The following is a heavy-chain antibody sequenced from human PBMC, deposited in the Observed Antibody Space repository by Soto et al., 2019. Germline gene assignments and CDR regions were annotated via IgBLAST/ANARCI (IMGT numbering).Heavy chain of an antibody. J-gene: IGHJ4*02. Sequence: EVQLVESGGGLVQPGRSLRLSCAVSGFTFSDHYMDWVRQAPGKGLDWVGRTTDKANSVTTEYSASVKGRFTISRDDSKNSLYLQMNNLRAEDTAVYYCARAVEWELRYWGQGTLVTVSS. D-gene: IGHD1-26*01. CDR2: TTDKANSVTT. CDR3: ARAVEWELRY. V-gene: IGHV3-72*01. CDR1: GFTFSDHY.